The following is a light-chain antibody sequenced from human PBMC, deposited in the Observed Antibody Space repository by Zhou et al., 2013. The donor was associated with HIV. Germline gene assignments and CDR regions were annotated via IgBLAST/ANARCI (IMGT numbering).Light chain of an antibody. CDR3: QQYGSSLTWT. CDR2: AAS. CDR1: QNVDKN. Sequence: EVVMTQSPATLSVSPGETATLSCRASQNVDKNLAWYQHKPGQAPRLVIFAASTRATGIPARFSGSGSGTDFILTISSLQSEDFALYYCQQYGSSLTWTFGQGTKVEIK. J-gene: IGKJ1*01. V-gene: IGKV3-15*01.